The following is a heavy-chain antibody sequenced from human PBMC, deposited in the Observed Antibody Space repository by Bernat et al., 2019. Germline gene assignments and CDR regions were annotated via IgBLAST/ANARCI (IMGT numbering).Heavy chain of an antibody. D-gene: IGHD2-2*01. V-gene: IGHV4-30-4*01. J-gene: IGHJ6*02. CDR1: GGSISSGDYY. Sequence: QVQLQESGPGLVKPSQTLSLTCTVSGGSISSGDYYWSWIRQPPGKGLEWIGYIYYSGSTYYNPSLMSRVTISVDTSKNQFSLKLSSVTAADTAVYYCARDRTSSRDDQYYYYGMDVWGQGTTVTVSS. CDR2: IYYSGST. CDR3: ARDRTSSRDDQYYYYGMDV.